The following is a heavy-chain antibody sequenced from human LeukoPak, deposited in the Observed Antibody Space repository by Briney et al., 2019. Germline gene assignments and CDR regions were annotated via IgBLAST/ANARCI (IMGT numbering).Heavy chain of an antibody. CDR2: ISSSSSYT. CDR3: ARAGYDILTGTLGY. V-gene: IGHV3-11*06. J-gene: IGHJ4*02. Sequence: VGSLRLSCAASGFTFSDYYMSWIRQAPGKGLEWVSYISSSSSYTNYADSVKGRFTISRDNAKNSLYLQMNSLRAEDTAVYYCARAGYDILTGTLGYWGQGTLVTVSS. D-gene: IGHD3-9*01. CDR1: GFTFSDYY.